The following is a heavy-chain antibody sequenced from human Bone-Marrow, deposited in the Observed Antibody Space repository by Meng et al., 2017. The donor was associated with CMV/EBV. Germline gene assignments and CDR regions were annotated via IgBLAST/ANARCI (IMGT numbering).Heavy chain of an antibody. CDR2: IYYSGST. J-gene: IGHJ3*02. D-gene: IGHD1-20*01. Sequence: SETLSLTCTVSGGSISSGGYYWSWIRQHPGKGLEWIGYIYYSGSTYYNPSLKSRVTISVDTSKNQFSLKLSSVTAADTAVYYCAMARYNWNPAAFDIWGQGTMVTVSS. CDR1: GGSISSGGYY. V-gene: IGHV4-31*03. CDR3: AMARYNWNPAAFDI.